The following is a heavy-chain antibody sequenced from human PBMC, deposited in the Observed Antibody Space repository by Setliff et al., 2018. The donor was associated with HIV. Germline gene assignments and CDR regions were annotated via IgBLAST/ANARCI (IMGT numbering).Heavy chain of an antibody. CDR1: GGSFSGYY. D-gene: IGHD3-3*01. V-gene: IGHV4-34*01. Sequence: PSETLSLTCAVYGGSFSGYYWSWIRQPPGKGLEWIGEINHGGSTDSNPSLKSRVTISVDTSKNQFSLNLTSVTAADTAVYYCARVASYDFWSGYLHYFDYWGQGTPVTGS. CDR3: ARVASYDFWSGYLHYFDY. J-gene: IGHJ4*02. CDR2: INHGGST.